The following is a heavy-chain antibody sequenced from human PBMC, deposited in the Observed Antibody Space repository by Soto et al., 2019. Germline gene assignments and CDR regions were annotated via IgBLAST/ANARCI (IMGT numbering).Heavy chain of an antibody. Sequence: QVQLQEWGPGLVKPSQTLSLTCTVSGGSSSSGGYWSWIRQHPGKCLEWIGYIDYSGSTYYNQSLKSRVTISVDTSKNQFSLKLRSVTAADTAVYYCARATGDYFDYWGQGTLVTVSS. CDR2: IDYSGST. J-gene: IGHJ4*02. CDR1: GGSSSSGGY. CDR3: ARATGDYFDY. V-gene: IGHV4-31*03.